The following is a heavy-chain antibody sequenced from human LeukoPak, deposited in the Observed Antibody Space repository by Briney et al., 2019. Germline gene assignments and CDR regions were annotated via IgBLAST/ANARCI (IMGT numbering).Heavy chain of an antibody. D-gene: IGHD3-10*01. Sequence: GGSLRLSCVASGFTFSDYHMSWIRQAPGKGLEWVSYISSSGSSIYYADSVEGRFTLSRDNAKNSLYLQMNSLRAEDTAVYYCARVHSYYDSGDFDYWGQGTLVTVSS. V-gene: IGHV3-11*01. CDR3: ARVHSYYDSGDFDY. J-gene: IGHJ4*02. CDR2: ISSSGSSI. CDR1: GFTFSDYH.